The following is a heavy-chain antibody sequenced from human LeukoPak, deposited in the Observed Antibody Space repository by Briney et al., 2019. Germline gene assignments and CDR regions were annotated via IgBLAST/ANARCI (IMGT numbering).Heavy chain of an antibody. D-gene: IGHD2-2*02. CDR2: ISGSGANT. V-gene: IGHV3-23*01. CDR3: AKDRGYCSSTSCYTYYFDY. J-gene: IGHJ4*02. Sequence: GGSLRLSCAASGFTFSSYDMSWVRQAAGKGLEWVSGISGSGANTYYADSVKCRFTISRDNSKNTLYPQMNSLRAEDTAVYYCAKDRGYCSSTSCYTYYFDYWGQGTLVTVSS. CDR1: GFTFSSYD.